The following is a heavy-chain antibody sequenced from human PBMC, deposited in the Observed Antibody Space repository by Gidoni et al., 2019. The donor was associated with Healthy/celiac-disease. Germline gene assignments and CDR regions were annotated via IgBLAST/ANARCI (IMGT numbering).Heavy chain of an antibody. CDR3: ARDGGDGYKWYYFDY. CDR2: ISYDGSNK. J-gene: IGHJ4*02. D-gene: IGHD3-16*01. V-gene: IGHV3-30*01. Sequence: QVPLVAPGRGVDQPGGSLRLSCPASGFTFSSYAMHWVCQDQGKGLEWVVVISYDGSNKYYADAVKGRFTISRDNSKNTRYLQRNSLRAEDTAVYYCARDGGDGYKWYYFDYWGQGTLVTVSA. CDR1: GFTFSSYA.